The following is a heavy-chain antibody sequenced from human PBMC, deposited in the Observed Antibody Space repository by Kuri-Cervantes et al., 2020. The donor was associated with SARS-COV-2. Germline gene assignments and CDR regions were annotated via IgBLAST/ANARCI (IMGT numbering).Heavy chain of an antibody. Sequence: GGSLRPSCVASGFTFSSHDMHWVRQPTGRGLEWVSGIATAGDPYFAASVTGRFTISRENAKNSLYLQMDSLRAGDTAVYYCARVSWGGDGFDIWGQGTMVTVSS. CDR2: IATAGDP. D-gene: IGHD3-16*01. J-gene: IGHJ3*02. V-gene: IGHV3-13*05. CDR3: ARVSWGGDGFDI. CDR1: GFTFSSHD.